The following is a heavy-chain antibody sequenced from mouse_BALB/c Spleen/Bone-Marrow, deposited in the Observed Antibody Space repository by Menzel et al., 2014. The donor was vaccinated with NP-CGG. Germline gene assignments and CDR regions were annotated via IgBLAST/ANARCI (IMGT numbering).Heavy chain of an antibody. CDR3: TRLPH. Sequence: VQLQQSGAELVKPGASVKLSCKASGYTFTSYYMYWVKQRPGQGLEWIGEINPSNGGTNFNEKFKSRATLTVDKSSSTAHMQLSSLTSEDSAVYYCTRLPHWGQGTSVTVSS. J-gene: IGHJ4*01. D-gene: IGHD5-1*01. V-gene: IGHV1S81*02. CDR2: INPSNGGT. CDR1: GYTFTSYY.